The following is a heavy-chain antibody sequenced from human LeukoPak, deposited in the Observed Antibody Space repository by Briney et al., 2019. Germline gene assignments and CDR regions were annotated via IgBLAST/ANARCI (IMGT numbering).Heavy chain of an antibody. CDR3: AKGRYNWNYLGY. J-gene: IGHJ4*02. D-gene: IGHD1-20*01. V-gene: IGHV3-30*02. Sequence: GGSLRLSCAASGFTFSSYGMHWVRQAPGKGLEWVAFIRYDGSNKYYADSVKGRFTISRDNSKNTLYLQMNSLRAEDTAVYYCAKGRYNWNYLGYWGQGTLVTVSS. CDR1: GFTFSSYG. CDR2: IRYDGSNK.